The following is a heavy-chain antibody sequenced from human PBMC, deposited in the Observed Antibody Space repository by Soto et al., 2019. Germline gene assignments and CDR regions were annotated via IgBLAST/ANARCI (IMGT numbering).Heavy chain of an antibody. CDR2: IWYDGSNK. V-gene: IGHV3-33*01. J-gene: IGHJ6*02. CDR3: ARARYSGYWYRGYYGMDV. D-gene: IGHD5-12*01. CDR1: GFTFSSYG. Sequence: GGSLRLSCAASGFTFSSYGMHWVRQAPGKGLEWVAVIWYDGSNKYYADSVKGRFTISRDNSKNTLYLQMNSLRAEDTAVYYCARARYSGYWYRGYYGMDVWGQGTTVTVSS.